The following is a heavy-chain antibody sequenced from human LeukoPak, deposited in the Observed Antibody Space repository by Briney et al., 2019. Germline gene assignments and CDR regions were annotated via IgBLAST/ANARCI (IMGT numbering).Heavy chain of an antibody. CDR2: IGQDGTEK. CDR3: ARGYCSGTSCFGAFDI. CDR1: GFNFSSHW. V-gene: IGHV3-7*01. Sequence: PGGSLRLSCAASGFNFSSHWMSWVRQAPGKGLEWVANIGQDGTEKNYVDFVKGRFPIPRDNAKNSLYLQMSSLRAEDTAVYHCARGYCSGTSCFGAFDIWGQGTMVPVSS. J-gene: IGHJ3*02. D-gene: IGHD2-2*01.